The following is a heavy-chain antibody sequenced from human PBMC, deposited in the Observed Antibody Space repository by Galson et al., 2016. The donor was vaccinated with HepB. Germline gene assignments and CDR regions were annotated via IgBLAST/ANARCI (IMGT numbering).Heavy chain of an antibody. Sequence: SLRLSCAASGFTFSLYSMYWVRQAPGKGLAWVSYISTGGTTIYYADSVKGRFTISRDNAKNLLYLQMNSLRVEDTAVYYCARDPYCGGDCNSPRYFDLWGRGTLVTVSS. V-gene: IGHV3-48*04. D-gene: IGHD2-21*02. CDR1: GFTFSLYS. CDR3: ARDPYCGGDCNSPRYFDL. J-gene: IGHJ2*01. CDR2: ISTGGTTI.